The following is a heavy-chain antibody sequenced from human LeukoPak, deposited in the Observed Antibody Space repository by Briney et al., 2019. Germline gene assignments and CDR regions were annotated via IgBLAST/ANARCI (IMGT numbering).Heavy chain of an antibody. CDR1: GGSISSYY. Sequence: SETLSLTCTVSGGSISSYYWSWIRQPPGKGLEWIGYIYYSGSTNYNPSLKSRVTISVGTSKNQFSLKLSSVTAADTAVYYCAREPTGLVFDYWGQGTLVTVSS. CDR3: AREPTGLVFDY. V-gene: IGHV4-59*12. CDR2: IYYSGST. J-gene: IGHJ4*02. D-gene: IGHD6-19*01.